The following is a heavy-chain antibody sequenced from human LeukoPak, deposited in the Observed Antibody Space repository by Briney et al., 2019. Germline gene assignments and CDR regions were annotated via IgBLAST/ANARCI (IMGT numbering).Heavy chain of an antibody. J-gene: IGHJ3*02. V-gene: IGHV7-4-1*02. CDR2: INPNTGNP. D-gene: IGHD6-19*01. Sequence: ASVKVSCKASGYTFTSYAMNWVRQAPGQGLEWMGWINPNTGNPTYAQGFTGRFVFSLDISVSTAYLQISSLKAEDTAVYYCARRVAGMAFDIWGQGTMVTVPS. CDR3: ARRVAGMAFDI. CDR1: GYTFTSYA.